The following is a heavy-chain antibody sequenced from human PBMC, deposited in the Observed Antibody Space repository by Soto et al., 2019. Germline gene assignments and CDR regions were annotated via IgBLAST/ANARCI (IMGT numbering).Heavy chain of an antibody. D-gene: IGHD5-12*01. V-gene: IGHV3-23*01. J-gene: IGHJ4*02. CDR3: AKCGDGHDGDF. CDR1: GFTFRSYA. Sequence: GGFMILSCAASGFTFRSYAMRWVRQAPGKGLEWVSGISGSGGSTYYADSVKGRFTISRDNSKNTLYLQMNSLRAEDTAVYYCAKCGDGHDGDFWGQGTQVTVSS. CDR2: ISGSGGST.